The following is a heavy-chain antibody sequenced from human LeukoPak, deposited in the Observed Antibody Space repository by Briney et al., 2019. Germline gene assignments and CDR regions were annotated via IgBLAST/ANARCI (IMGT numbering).Heavy chain of an antibody. D-gene: IGHD3-22*01. Sequence: SETLSLTCTVSGGSISSSSYYWGWIRQPPGKGLEWIGSIYYSGSTYYNPSLKSRVTISVDTSKNQFSLKLSSVTAADTAVYYCARKRPGVTYHYDSSGLHFDYWGQGTLVTVSS. CDR1: GGSISSSSYY. V-gene: IGHV4-39*07. CDR3: ARKRPGVTYHYDSSGLHFDY. J-gene: IGHJ4*02. CDR2: IYYSGST.